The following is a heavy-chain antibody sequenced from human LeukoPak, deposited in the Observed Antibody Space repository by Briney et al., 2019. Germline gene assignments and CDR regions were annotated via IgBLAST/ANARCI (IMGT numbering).Heavy chain of an antibody. CDR2: IYNSGST. CDR3: ARVVVVAANAFDI. CDR1: GGSISSGDYY. J-gene: IGHJ3*02. D-gene: IGHD2-15*01. Sequence: SQNLSLTSTVSGGSISSGDYYWRWIRQPPGKGLEWIGYIYNSGSTHYNPSLKSRVTISVTTSKNQFSLKLSSVTAADTAVYYCARVVVVAANAFDIWGQGTMVTVSS. V-gene: IGHV4-30-4*01.